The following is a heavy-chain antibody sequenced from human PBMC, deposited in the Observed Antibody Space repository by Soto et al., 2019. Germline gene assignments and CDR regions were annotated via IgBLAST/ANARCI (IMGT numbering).Heavy chain of an antibody. CDR2: ISPRGGST. D-gene: IGHD6-13*01. CDR1: GYTFTSYY. CDR3: VRNLAAGDV. J-gene: IGHJ4*02. Sequence: QVQLVQSAAEVKKPGASVKVSCKASGYTFTSYYVHWVRQAPGQGLEWMGIISPRGGSTNYAQTFQGRGNLTRYTSTSTVYMEVSILKSVATAIYYCVRNLAAGDVWGQGTLVTVS. V-gene: IGHV1-46*01.